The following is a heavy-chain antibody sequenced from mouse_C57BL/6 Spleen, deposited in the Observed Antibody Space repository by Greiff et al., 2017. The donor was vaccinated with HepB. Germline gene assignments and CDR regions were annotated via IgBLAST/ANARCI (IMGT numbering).Heavy chain of an antibody. V-gene: IGHV1-18*01. CDR1: GYTFTDYY. Sequence: VQLQQSGPELVKPGASVKISCKASGYTFTDYYMDWVKQRHGKSLEWIGDINPKYGGTTYNQKFEGKATLTVDKSSSTDYKERRSLPAEDTAVYYSARVEDGYYPNFDYWGQGTTLTVSS. J-gene: IGHJ2*01. CDR3: ARVEDGYYPNFDY. D-gene: IGHD2-3*01. CDR2: INPKYGGT.